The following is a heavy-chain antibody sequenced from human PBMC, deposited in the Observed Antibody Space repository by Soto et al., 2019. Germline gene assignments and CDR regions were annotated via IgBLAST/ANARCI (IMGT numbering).Heavy chain of an antibody. V-gene: IGHV1-24*01. CDR2: FDPEDGET. J-gene: IGHJ6*02. D-gene: IGHD6-19*01. CDR3: ATDPNPGIAVAGTYHYYGMDV. CDR1: GYTLTELS. Sequence: QVQLVQSGAEVKKPGASVKVSCKVSGYTLTELSMHWVRQAPGKGLEWMGGFDPEDGETIYAQKFQGRGTMTEDTSTDTAYMELSSLRSEDTAVYYCATDPNPGIAVAGTYHYYGMDVWGQGTTVTVSS.